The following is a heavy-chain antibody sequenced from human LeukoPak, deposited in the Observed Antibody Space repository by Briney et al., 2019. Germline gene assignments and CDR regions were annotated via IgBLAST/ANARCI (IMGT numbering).Heavy chain of an antibody. J-gene: IGHJ4*02. CDR2: IYYSGST. CDR3: ARDGFWSGFDY. Sequence: SETLSLTCTVSGGSISSGGYYWSWIRQHPGKGLEWIGYIYYSGSTYYNPSLKSRVTISVDTSKNQFSLKLSSVTAADTAVYYCARDGFWSGFDYWGQGTLVTVSS. CDR1: GGSISSGGYY. D-gene: IGHD3-3*01. V-gene: IGHV4-31*03.